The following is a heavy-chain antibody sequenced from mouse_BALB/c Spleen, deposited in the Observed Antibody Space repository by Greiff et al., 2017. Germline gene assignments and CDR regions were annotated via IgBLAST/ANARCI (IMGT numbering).Heavy chain of an antibody. Sequence: QVQLQQSGPELVKPGASVRISCKASGYTFTSYYIHWVKQRPGQGLEWIGWIYPGNVNTKYNEKFKGKATLTADKSSSTAYMQLSSLTSEDSAVYFCARQDHYGSIAYWGQGTLVTVSA. D-gene: IGHD1-1*01. CDR1: GYTFTSYY. J-gene: IGHJ3*01. V-gene: IGHV1S56*01. CDR3: ARQDHYGSIAY. CDR2: IYPGNVNT.